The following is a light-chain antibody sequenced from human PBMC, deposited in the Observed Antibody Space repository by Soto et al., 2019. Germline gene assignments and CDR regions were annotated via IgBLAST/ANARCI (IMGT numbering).Light chain of an antibody. Sequence: QSALTQPPSASGSPGQSVTISCTGTSSDVGGYNYVSWYQQYPGRAPKLMIYEVTKRPSGVPDRFSGSKSGNTASLTVSGLQAEDEADYYCSSYAGSNTFYFVFGAGTKLTVL. CDR3: SSYAGSNTFYFV. CDR1: SSDVGGYNY. V-gene: IGLV2-8*01. J-gene: IGLJ2*01. CDR2: EVT.